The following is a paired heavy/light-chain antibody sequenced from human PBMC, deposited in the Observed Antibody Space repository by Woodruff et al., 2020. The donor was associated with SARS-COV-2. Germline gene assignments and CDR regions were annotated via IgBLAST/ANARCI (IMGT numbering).Light chain of an antibody. CDR3: QQYSSSPPT. CDR1: QSVLYSSNNKNC. J-gene: IGKJ3*01. CDR2: WAS. V-gene: IGKV4-1*01. Sequence: DIVMTQSPDSLAVSLGERATINCKSSQSVLYSSNNKNCLAWYQHKPGQPPKLLIYWASTRQSGVPDRFSGSGSGTDFTLAISSLQAEDVAVYYCQQYSSSPPTFGPGTKVDIK.
Heavy chain of an antibody. Sequence: EVQLVESGGGLVQPGGSLRLSCVASELTFSTYWMHWFRQVPGEGLVWVARINGDGSSIAHADSVKGRFTISRDNAKNTLYLQMNSLRAEDTAVYYCAREVWQWRTFDYWGQGTLVTVSS. V-gene: IGHV3-74*03. CDR3: AREVWQWRTFDY. D-gene: IGHD6-19*01. CDR1: ELTFSTYW. CDR2: INGDGSSI. J-gene: IGHJ4*02.